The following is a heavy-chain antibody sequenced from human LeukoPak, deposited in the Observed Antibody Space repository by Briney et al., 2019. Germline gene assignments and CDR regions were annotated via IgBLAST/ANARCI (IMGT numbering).Heavy chain of an antibody. CDR2: ISTNSAFI. CDR3: ASLRGPSDY. J-gene: IGHJ4*02. V-gene: IGHV3-21*01. D-gene: IGHD4-17*01. Sequence: GGALRHSCTASGVTFINDSMNWGRQAPGEGVEWGSPISTNSAFIYFADSVRGGVTISRDNTKNSLYLQMDSLTADDTAVYFCASLRGPSDYWGQGTLVTVSS. CDR1: GVTFINDS.